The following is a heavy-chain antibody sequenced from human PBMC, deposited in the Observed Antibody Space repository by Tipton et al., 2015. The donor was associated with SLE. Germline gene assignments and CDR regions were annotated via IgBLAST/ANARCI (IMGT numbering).Heavy chain of an antibody. CDR2: IYTSGST. Sequence: LRLSCTVSGGSISSYYWSWIRQPAGKGLEWIGRIYTSGSTNYNPSLKSRVTISVDTSKNQFSLKLSSVTAADTAVYYCARPGDRGDYGYWGQGTLVTVSS. CDR1: GGSISSYY. D-gene: IGHD4-17*01. J-gene: IGHJ4*02. CDR3: ARPGDRGDYGY. V-gene: IGHV4-4*07.